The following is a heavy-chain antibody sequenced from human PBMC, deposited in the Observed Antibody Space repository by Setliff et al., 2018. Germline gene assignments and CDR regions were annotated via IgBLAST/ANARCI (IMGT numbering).Heavy chain of an antibody. J-gene: IGHJ4*02. CDR3: LRLVRYCTKIACQATSGDEV. CDR1: GYTLSNSI. D-gene: IGHD2-8*01. CDR2: ISAYNGKT. V-gene: IGHV1-18*01. Sequence: ASVKVSCKASGYTLSNSILSWVRQAPGQGLEWMGWISAYNGKTYFAQKLQDRITLTTDTSTNMGYLELRDLRSDDTAVYYCLRLVRYCTKIACQATSGDEVWGLGTLVTVSS.